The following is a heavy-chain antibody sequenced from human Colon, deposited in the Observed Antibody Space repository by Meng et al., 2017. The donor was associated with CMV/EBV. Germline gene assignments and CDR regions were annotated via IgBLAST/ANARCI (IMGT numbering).Heavy chain of an antibody. J-gene: IGHJ4*02. CDR3: ATLKWLNYLFEY. CDR2: ISRDGDDT. CDR1: GFSFTTYA. Sequence: SCVASGFSFTTYAMSWVRQAPGRGLEWVSSISRDGDDTYYAESVKGRFIVSRDNSKNTLYLQVNGLRAEDTAVYYCATLKWLNYLFEYWGQGTLVTVSS. D-gene: IGHD5-24*01. V-gene: IGHV3-23*01.